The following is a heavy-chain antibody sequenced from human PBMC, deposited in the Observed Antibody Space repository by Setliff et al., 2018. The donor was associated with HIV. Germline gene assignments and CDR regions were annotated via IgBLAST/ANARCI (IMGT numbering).Heavy chain of an antibody. V-gene: IGHV4-61*09. D-gene: IGHD1-1*01. CDR1: GGSINRGTYY. CDR3: ARGPGGTVPKPLDAFDI. CDR2: IYITGDT. J-gene: IGHJ3*02. Sequence: PSETLSLTCSVSGGSINRGTYYWTWIRQSAGKGLEWIGHIYITGDTDYNPSLKSRVTISVDTSKNQFSLTLTSVTATDTAVYYCARGPGGTVPKPLDAFDIWGQGTMVTVSS.